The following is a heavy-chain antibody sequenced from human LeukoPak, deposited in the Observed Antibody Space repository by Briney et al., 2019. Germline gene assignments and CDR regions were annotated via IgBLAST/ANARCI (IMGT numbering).Heavy chain of an antibody. V-gene: IGHV5-51*01. CDR1: GYSFTSYW. D-gene: IGHD2-15*01. CDR2: IYPYDSET. CDR3: ARRRCSGGSCYSGPFGMDV. Sequence: GESLKISCEGSGYSFTSYWIGWARQMPGKGLEWMGIIYPYDSETRYSPSFQGQVTISADTSISTAYLQWSSLKASDTTMYYCARRRCSGGSCYSGPFGMDVWGQGTTVTVSS. J-gene: IGHJ6*02.